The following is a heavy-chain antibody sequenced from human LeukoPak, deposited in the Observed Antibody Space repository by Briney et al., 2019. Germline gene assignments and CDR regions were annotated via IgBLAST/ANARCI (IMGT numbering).Heavy chain of an antibody. V-gene: IGHV3-30-3*02. CDR2: ISKDGGNT. Sequence: PGRSLRLSCAASGFSFSNYAMHWVRQAPGKGLEWVGVISKDGGNTHYADSVKGRFTVSRDDSKNTLYLQMNSVRSDDTAVYHCAKIHATGWYDWFFDLWGRGSQVTVSS. CDR1: GFSFSNYA. D-gene: IGHD6-19*01. J-gene: IGHJ2*01. CDR3: AKIHATGWYDWFFDL.